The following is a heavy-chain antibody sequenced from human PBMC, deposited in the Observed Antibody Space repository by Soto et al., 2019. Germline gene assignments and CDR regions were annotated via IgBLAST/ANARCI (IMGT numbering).Heavy chain of an antibody. J-gene: IGHJ4*02. CDR3: ARTGERWILGYYFDY. D-gene: IGHD2-2*03. Sequence: QVQLQESGPGLVKPSQTLSLTCTVSGRSISSGGYYWSWIRQHPGKGLEWIGYIYYSGSTYYNPSLKSRVTISVDTSKNQFSLKLSSVTAADTAVYYCARTGERWILGYYFDYWGQGTLVTVSS. V-gene: IGHV4-31*03. CDR1: GRSISSGGYY. CDR2: IYYSGST.